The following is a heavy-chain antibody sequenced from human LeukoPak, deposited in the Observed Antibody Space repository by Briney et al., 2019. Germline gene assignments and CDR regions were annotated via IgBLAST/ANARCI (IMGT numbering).Heavy chain of an antibody. J-gene: IGHJ4*02. CDR3: ARDWGRTGPEYYFDY. V-gene: IGHV3-15*01. CDR1: GFTFSAYW. CDR2: IKSKTDGGTT. D-gene: IGHD3-16*01. Sequence: PGGSLRLSCAASGFTFSAYWMSWVRQAPGKGLEWVGRIKSKTDGGTTDYAAPVKGRFTISRDDSKNTLYLQMNSLRAEDTAVYYCARDWGRTGPEYYFDYWGQGTLVTVSS.